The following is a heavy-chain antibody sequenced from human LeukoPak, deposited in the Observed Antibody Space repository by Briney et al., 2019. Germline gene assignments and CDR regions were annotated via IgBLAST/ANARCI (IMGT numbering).Heavy chain of an antibody. CDR3: ATVGRWLQFPHH. CDR1: GYTLTDLS. V-gene: IGHV1-24*01. J-gene: IGHJ4*02. CDR2: FDPEDGET. D-gene: IGHD5-24*01. Sequence: ASVKVSCKVSGYTLTDLSMHWVRQAPGNGREWMGGFDPEDGETIYEQKCQGRVTMAEDTATDAAYRERSSLRSEDTAVYYCATVGRWLQFPHHWGQGTLVAVCS.